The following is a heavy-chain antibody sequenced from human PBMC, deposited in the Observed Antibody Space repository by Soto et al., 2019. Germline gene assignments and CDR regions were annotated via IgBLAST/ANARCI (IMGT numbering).Heavy chain of an antibody. CDR2: ITHTGST. Sequence: SETLSLTCAVYGGLFSGYSWSWVRQPPGKGLEWIGEITHTGSTNYTPSLKSRVTLSVDTSKNQFSLKLNSLTAADTAVYYCARRTYDYVWGSNRFYAYFDYWGQGTLVTVSS. J-gene: IGHJ4*02. CDR3: ARRTYDYVWGSNRFYAYFDY. CDR1: GGLFSGYS. V-gene: IGHV4-34*01. D-gene: IGHD3-16*02.